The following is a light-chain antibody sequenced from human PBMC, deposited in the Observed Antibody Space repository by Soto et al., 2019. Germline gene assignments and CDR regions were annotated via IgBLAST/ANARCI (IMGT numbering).Light chain of an antibody. J-gene: IGKJ1*01. CDR3: QQYHNLWT. V-gene: IGKV3-15*01. CDR1: QSVSSN. CDR2: RAS. Sequence: EIGMTQSPATLSVSPGERATLSCRASQSVSSNVAWYQQRPGQAPRLLIYRASTRATGIPARFSGSGSGTEFTLTISSLKSEDFAVYYCQQYHNLWTFGQGTKVDIK.